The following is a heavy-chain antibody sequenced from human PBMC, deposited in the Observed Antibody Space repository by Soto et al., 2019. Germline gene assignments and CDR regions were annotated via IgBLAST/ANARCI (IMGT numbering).Heavy chain of an antibody. J-gene: IGHJ5*02. CDR3: ATDSAGRGPFDP. D-gene: IGHD3-10*01. Sequence: LSLTCTISGGSFGTNYWSWIRQAPGKGLEWIGYTYHTGSTKFNPSLKSRATISVDTSKNQFSLTLNSAAAADTAVYYCATDSAGRGPFDPWGQGILVTVSS. CDR2: TYHTGST. CDR1: GGSFGTNY. V-gene: IGHV4-59*13.